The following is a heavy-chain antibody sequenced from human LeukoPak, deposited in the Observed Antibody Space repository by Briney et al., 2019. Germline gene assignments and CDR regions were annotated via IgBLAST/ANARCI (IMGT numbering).Heavy chain of an antibody. CDR2: IRYDGSNK. CDR3: AKGALMFGGSLRDYFDY. J-gene: IGHJ4*02. Sequence: GGSLRLSCAASGFTFSSYSMNWVRQAPGKGLERVAFIRYDGSNKYYADSVKGRFTISRDNAKNSLYLQMNSLRPEDTALYYCAKGALMFGGSLRDYFDYWGQGTLVTVSS. V-gene: IGHV3-30*02. CDR1: GFTFSSYS. D-gene: IGHD3-10*02.